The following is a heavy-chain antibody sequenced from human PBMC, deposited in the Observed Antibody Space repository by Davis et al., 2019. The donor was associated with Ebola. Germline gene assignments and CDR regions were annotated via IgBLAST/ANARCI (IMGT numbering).Heavy chain of an antibody. CDR2: ISSSSSII. CDR3: AKSFSVAAAGTKSYYFDY. V-gene: IGHV3-48*01. D-gene: IGHD6-13*01. CDR1: GFTFSSYS. J-gene: IGHJ4*02. Sequence: GGSLRLSCAASGFTFSSYSMNWVRQAPGKGLEWVSYISSSSSIIYYADSVKGRFTISRDNSKNTLYLQMNSLRAEDTAVYYCAKSFSVAAAGTKSYYFDYWGQGTLVTVSS.